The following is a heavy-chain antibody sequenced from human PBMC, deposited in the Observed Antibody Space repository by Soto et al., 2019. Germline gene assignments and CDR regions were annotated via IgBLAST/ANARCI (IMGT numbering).Heavy chain of an antibody. J-gene: IGHJ5*02. Sequence: ASVKVSCKASGYIFSSHYMHWVRQAPGQGLEWMGLINPSGTSTIYAQKLQGRITMTRDPSTSTDYMELSSLRSEDTAVYYCARDHSWDYGSGLMAWWFDPWG. CDR2: INPSGTST. CDR1: GYIFSSHY. CDR3: ARDHSWDYGSGLMAWWFDP. V-gene: IGHV1-46*04. D-gene: IGHD3-10*01.